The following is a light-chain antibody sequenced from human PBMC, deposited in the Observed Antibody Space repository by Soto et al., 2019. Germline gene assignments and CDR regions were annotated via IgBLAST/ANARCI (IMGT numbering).Light chain of an antibody. Sequence: QSVLTQPASVSGSPGQSITISCTGTSSDVGSYNLVSWYQHHPGKAPRVMICEGSKRPSGISNRFSGSKSGNTASLTISGLQADDEADYYCCSFAGGNTWVFGGGTKVTVL. V-gene: IGLV2-23*01. CDR1: SSDVGSYNL. J-gene: IGLJ2*01. CDR2: EGS. CDR3: CSFAGGNTWV.